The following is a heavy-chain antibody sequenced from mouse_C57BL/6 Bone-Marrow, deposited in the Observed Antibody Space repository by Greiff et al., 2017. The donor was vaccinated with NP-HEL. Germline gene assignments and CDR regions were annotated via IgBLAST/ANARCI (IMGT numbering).Heavy chain of an antibody. Sequence: VQLQQSGPVLVKPGASVKMSCKASGYTFTDYYMNWVKQSHGKSLEWIGVINPYNGGTSYNQKFKGKATLTVDKSSSTAYMELNSLTSEDSAVYYCARGPFYGTLFAYWGQGTLVTVSA. J-gene: IGHJ3*01. CDR1: GYTFTDYY. D-gene: IGHD1-1*01. V-gene: IGHV1-19*01. CDR2: INPYNGGT. CDR3: ARGPFYGTLFAY.